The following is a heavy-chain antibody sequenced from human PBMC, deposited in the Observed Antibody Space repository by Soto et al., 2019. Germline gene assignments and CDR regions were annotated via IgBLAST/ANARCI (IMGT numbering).Heavy chain of an antibody. CDR3: ARAPTSRFDY. J-gene: IGHJ4*02. V-gene: IGHV3-30-3*01. CDR2: ISSDGSNK. Sequence: QVQLVESGGGVVQPGRSLRLSCAASGFTFSTFAMHWVRQAPGKGLEWVAVISSDGSNKYYADSVKGRFTISRDNSKNTVFLQMNSLRAEDTAMYYCARAPTSRFDYWGQGTLVTVSS. CDR1: GFTFSTFA.